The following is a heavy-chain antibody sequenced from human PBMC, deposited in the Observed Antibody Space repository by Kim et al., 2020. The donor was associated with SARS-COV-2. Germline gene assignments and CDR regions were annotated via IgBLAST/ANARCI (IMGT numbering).Heavy chain of an antibody. CDR1: GFTFSSYA. V-gene: IGHV3-23*03. J-gene: IGHJ2*01. Sequence: GGSLRLSCAASGFTFSSYAMSWVRQAPGKGLEWVSVIYSGGSSTYYADSVKGRFTISRDNSKNTLYLQMNSLRAEDTAVYYCAKDARAGPSPNWYFDLWGRGTLVTVSS. CDR2: IYSGGSST. CDR3: AKDARAGPSPNWYFDL. D-gene: IGHD2-2*01.